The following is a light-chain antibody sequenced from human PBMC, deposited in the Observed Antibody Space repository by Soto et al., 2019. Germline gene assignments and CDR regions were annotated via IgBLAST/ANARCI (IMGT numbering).Light chain of an antibody. Sequence: QSALAQPASVSGSRGQSITISCTGTSSDVGRYNYVPWFQQHPGKVPKLIIYDVSNWPSGVSDRFSGSKSGNTASLTISGLHPEDEADYYCSSFTSSSTFVFGTGTKVTVL. CDR2: DVS. CDR3: SSFTSSSTFV. CDR1: SSDVGRYNY. V-gene: IGLV2-14*03. J-gene: IGLJ1*01.